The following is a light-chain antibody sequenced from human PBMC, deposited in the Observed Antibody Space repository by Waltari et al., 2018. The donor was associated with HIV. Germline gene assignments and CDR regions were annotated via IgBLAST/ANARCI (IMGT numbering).Light chain of an antibody. J-gene: IGLJ3*02. V-gene: IGLV1-44*01. Sequence: QSVLTQPPSASGTPGQRVTIPCSGSRSNIGSNTVSWYQQLPGTAPNLFIYSNNQRPSGVPDRFSGSKSGTSASLAISGLQSEDEADYYCAAWDDSLNGWVFGGGTKLTVV. CDR3: AAWDDSLNGWV. CDR2: SNN. CDR1: RSNIGSNT.